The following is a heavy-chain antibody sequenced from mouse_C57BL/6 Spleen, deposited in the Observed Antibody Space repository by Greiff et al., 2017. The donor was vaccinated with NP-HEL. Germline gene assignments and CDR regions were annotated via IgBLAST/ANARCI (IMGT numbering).Heavy chain of an antibody. Sequence: EVKLVESGGGLVKPGGSLKLSCAASGFTFSSYAMSWVRQTPEKRLEWVATISDGGSYTYYPDNVKGRFTISRDNAKNNLYLQMSHLKAEDTAMYYCARACYGSSPEGMDYWGQGTPVTVSA. CDR1: GFTFSSYA. J-gene: IGHJ3*01. D-gene: IGHD1-1*01. V-gene: IGHV5-4*03. CDR3: ARACYGSSPEGMDY. CDR2: ISDGGSYT.